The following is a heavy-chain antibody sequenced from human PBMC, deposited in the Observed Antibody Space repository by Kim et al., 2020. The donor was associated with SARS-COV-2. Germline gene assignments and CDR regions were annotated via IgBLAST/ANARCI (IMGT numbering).Heavy chain of an antibody. J-gene: IGHJ5*02. CDR3: AKAAALYIAAAGTRPGDP. CDR2: ISGSGGST. D-gene: IGHD6-13*01. Sequence: GGSLRLSCAASGFTFSSYAMSWVRQAPGKGLEWVSAISGSGGSTYYADSVKGRFTISRDNSKNTLYLQMNSLRAEDTAVYYCAKAAALYIAAAGTRPGDPWGQGTLVTVSS. CDR1: GFTFSSYA. V-gene: IGHV3-23*01.